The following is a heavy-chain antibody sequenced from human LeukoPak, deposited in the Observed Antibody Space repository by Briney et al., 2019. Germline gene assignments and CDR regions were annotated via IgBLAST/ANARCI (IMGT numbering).Heavy chain of an antibody. CDR2: INPNSGGT. V-gene: IGHV1-2*04. D-gene: IGHD4/OR15-4a*01. J-gene: IGHJ4*02. Sequence: ASVKVSCKASGYTFTGYYMHWVRQAPGQGLEWMGWINPNSGGTNYAQKFQGWVTMTRDTSTNTVYMELSSLRSEDTAVYYCASPHGASYYYFDYWGQGTLVTVSS. CDR3: ASPHGASYYYFDY. CDR1: GYTFTGYY.